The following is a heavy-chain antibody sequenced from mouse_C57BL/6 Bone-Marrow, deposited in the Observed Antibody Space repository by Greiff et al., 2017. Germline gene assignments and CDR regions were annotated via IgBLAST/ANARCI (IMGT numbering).Heavy chain of an antibody. CDR2: IYPRDGST. V-gene: IGHV1-85*01. CDR3: ARDLTTVVANYAMDY. J-gene: IGHJ4*01. Sequence: QVTLKVCGPELVKPGASVKLSCKASGYTFTSYDINWVKQRPGQGLEWIGWIYPRDGSTKYNEKFKGKATLTVDTSSSTAYMELHSLTSEDSAVYFCARDLTTVVANYAMDYWGQGTSVTVSS. D-gene: IGHD1-1*01. CDR1: GYTFTSYD.